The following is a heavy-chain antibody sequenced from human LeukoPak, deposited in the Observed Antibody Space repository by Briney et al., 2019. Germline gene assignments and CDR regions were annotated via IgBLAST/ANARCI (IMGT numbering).Heavy chain of an antibody. Sequence: DPSETLSLTCTVSGGSISSYYWSWIRQPPGKGLEWIGYIYYTGNTNYNPSLKSRVTISVDTSKNQFSLNLSSVTAADTAIYYCARLGGATSPFGYWGQGTPVTVSS. J-gene: IGHJ4*02. V-gene: IGHV4-59*08. CDR3: ARLGGATSPFGY. CDR2: IYYTGNT. D-gene: IGHD1-26*01. CDR1: GGSISSYY.